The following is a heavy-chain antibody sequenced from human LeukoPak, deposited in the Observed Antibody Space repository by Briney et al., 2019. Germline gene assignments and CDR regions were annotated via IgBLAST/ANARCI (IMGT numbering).Heavy chain of an antibody. CDR1: GFTFSTYS. J-gene: IGHJ4*02. D-gene: IGHD3-22*01. V-gene: IGHV3-23*01. CDR2: ISGSGGST. CDR3: AKSTSYDSGAFDY. Sequence: GGSLRLSCAASGFTFSTYSMNWVRQAPGKGLEWVSAISGSGGSTYYADSVKGRFTISRDNSKSTLYLQMNSLRAEDTAVYYCAKSTSYDSGAFDYWGQGTLVTVSS.